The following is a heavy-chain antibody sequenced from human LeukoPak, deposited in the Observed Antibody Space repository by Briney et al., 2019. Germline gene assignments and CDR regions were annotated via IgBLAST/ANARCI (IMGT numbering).Heavy chain of an antibody. J-gene: IGHJ4*02. CDR3: ARVGYCSSTSCYTHFDY. CDR1: GYTFTSYD. Sequence: ASVKVSCKASGYTFTSYDINWVRQATGQGLEWMGCMNPNSGNTGYAQKFQGRVTMTRNTSISTAYMELSSLRSEDTAVYYCARVGYCSSTSCYTHFDYWGQGTLVTVSS. V-gene: IGHV1-8*01. CDR2: MNPNSGNT. D-gene: IGHD2-2*02.